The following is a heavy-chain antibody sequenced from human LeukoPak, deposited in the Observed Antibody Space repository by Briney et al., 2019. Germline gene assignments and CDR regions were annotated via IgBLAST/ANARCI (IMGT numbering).Heavy chain of an antibody. CDR2: INHSGST. CDR3: ASGGGEYSSSSNWFDP. Sequence: SETLSLTCTVPGDSISSGGHYWSWIRQPPGKGLEWIGEINHSGSTNYNPSLKSRVTISVDTSKNQFSLKLSSVTAADTAVYYCASGGGEYSSSSNWFDPWGQGTLVTVSS. CDR1: GDSISSGGHY. D-gene: IGHD6-6*01. V-gene: IGHV4-39*07. J-gene: IGHJ5*02.